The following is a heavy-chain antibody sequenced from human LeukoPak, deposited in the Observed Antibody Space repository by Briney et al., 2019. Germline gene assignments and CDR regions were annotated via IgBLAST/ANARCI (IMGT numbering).Heavy chain of an antibody. V-gene: IGHV4-38-2*02. Sequence: SETLSFTCTVSGGSISSYYWGWIRQPPGKGLEWIGSIYHSGSTYYNPSLKSRVTISVDTSKNQFSLKLSSVTAADTAVYYCARDGMTMVTRSDYWGQGTLVTVSS. CDR3: ARDGMTMVTRSDY. CDR2: IYHSGST. J-gene: IGHJ4*02. CDR1: GGSISSYY. D-gene: IGHD4-17*01.